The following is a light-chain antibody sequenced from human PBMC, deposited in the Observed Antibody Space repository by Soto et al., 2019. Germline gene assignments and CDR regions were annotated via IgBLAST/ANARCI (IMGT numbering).Light chain of an antibody. V-gene: IGLV2-11*01. Sequence: QSALTQPRSVSGSPGQSVTISCTGTRGDVGYYNYVSWYQQHPGKAPKLMIYDVTKRPSGVPDHFSGSKSGNTASLTISGLQAEDEADYYCCSYAGPYTVVFGGGTKLTVL. CDR3: CSYAGPYTVV. CDR1: RGDVGYYNY. J-gene: IGLJ3*02. CDR2: DVT.